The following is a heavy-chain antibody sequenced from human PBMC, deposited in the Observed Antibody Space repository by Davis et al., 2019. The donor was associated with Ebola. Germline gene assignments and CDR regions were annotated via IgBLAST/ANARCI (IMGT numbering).Heavy chain of an antibody. CDR3: ARESPTYVNAAHFDY. Sequence: GGSLRLSCAASGFTFSDYYMSWIRQAPGKGLEWVSYISSSGGTIYYADPVKGRFTISRDNAKNSLFLQMNTLRAEDTAVYYCARESPTYVNAAHFDYWGQGTLVTVSS. V-gene: IGHV3-11*01. J-gene: IGHJ4*02. D-gene: IGHD6-6*01. CDR2: ISSSGGTI. CDR1: GFTFSDYY.